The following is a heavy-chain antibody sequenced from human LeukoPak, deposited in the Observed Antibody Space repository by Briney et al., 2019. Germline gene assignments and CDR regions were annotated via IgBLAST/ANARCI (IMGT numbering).Heavy chain of an antibody. CDR2: ISAYNGNT. D-gene: IGHD6-13*01. V-gene: IGHV1-18*01. CDR1: GYTFTSYG. Sequence: GASVKVSCKASGYTFTSYGISWVRQAPGQGXXWMGWISAYNGNTNYEQKYQGRVTMTTDTSTSTAYMELRSLTSDDTAVYFCARDFSSVLGSNWYRPFDYWGQGTLVTVSS. CDR3: ARDFSSVLGSNWYRPFDY. J-gene: IGHJ4*02.